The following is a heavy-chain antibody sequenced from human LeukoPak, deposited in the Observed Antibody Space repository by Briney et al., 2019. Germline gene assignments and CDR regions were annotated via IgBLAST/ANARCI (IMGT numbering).Heavy chain of an antibody. V-gene: IGHV4-59*01. CDR1: GGSISSYY. CDR3: AREARGRARLFDF. CDR2: IYYIGST. Sequence: SETLSLTCTVSGGSISSYYWSWIRQPPGEGLEWIGYIYYIGSTNYNPSLKSRVTMSVDTSKNQFSLKLTSVTAADTAVYYCAREARGRARLFDFWGQGTLVTVPS. J-gene: IGHJ4*02. D-gene: IGHD6-6*01.